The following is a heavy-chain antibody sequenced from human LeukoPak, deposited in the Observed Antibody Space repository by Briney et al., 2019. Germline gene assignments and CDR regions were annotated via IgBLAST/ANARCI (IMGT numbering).Heavy chain of an antibody. CDR1: GYTFTSYG. CDR3: ATVGFGTVGATRDAFDI. Sequence: GASVKVSCRASGYTFTSYGISWVRQAPGQGLEWMGWINTYNGNTNYTQELQGRVTMTTDTSTDTAYMELSSLRSEDTAVYYCATVGFGTVGATRDAFDIWGQGTMVTVSS. J-gene: IGHJ3*02. V-gene: IGHV1-18*01. CDR2: INTYNGNT. D-gene: IGHD1-26*01.